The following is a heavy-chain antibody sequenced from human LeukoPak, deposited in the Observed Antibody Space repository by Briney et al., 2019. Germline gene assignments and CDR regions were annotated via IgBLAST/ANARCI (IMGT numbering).Heavy chain of an antibody. D-gene: IGHD4-11*01. CDR2: ISYDGSNK. J-gene: IGHJ4*02. V-gene: IGHV3-30*18. CDR1: GFTFSSYG. Sequence: GGSLRLSCAASGFTFSSYGMHWVRQAPGKGLEWVAVISYDGSNKYYADSVKGRFTISRDNSKNTLYLQMNSLRAEDTAVYYCAKSPYSNYVGGYFDYWGQGTLVTVSS. CDR3: AKSPYSNYVGGYFDY.